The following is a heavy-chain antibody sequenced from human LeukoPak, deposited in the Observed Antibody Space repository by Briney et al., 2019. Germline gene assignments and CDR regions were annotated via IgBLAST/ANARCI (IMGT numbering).Heavy chain of an antibody. D-gene: IGHD4-11*01. CDR1: GGSFSGYY. CDR3: ARVCFNGYSDYDAFDI. J-gene: IGHJ3*02. V-gene: IGHV4-34*01. Sequence: SETLSLTCAVYGGSFSGYYWSWIRQPPGKGLEWIGEINHSGSTNYNPSLKSRVTISVDTSKNQFSLKLSSVTAADTAVYYCARVCFNGYSDYDAFDIWGQGTMVTVSS. CDR2: INHSGST.